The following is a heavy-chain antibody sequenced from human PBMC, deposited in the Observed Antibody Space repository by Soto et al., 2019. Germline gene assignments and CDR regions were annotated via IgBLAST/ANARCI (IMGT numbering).Heavy chain of an antibody. CDR1: GFTFSPFW. D-gene: IGHD4-4*01. Sequence: EVQLVESGGGLVQPGGSLRLSCAASGFTFSPFWMHWVRQVPGKGPVWVSRINSDGNSTSYADSVKGRFTISRDNAQSTLYLPMNSQRAEDTDVYYCARGRNHFDYWGQGTRVNVSS. CDR3: ARGRNHFDY. J-gene: IGHJ4*02. CDR2: INSDGNST. V-gene: IGHV3-74*01.